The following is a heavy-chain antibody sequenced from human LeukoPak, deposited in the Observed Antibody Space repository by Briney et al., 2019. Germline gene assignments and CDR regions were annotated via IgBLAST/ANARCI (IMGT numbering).Heavy chain of an antibody. D-gene: IGHD1-26*01. CDR2: ISGSGGSR. V-gene: IGHV3-23*01. Sequence: PGGSLRLSCAASGFTFSSYAMSWVRQAPGEGREWGSLISGSGGSRYYADSVMGRFTISRDNSKNTLSLQMNSLRAEDTAVYYCAKDRTSGSYPYDAFDVWGQGTVVTVYS. J-gene: IGHJ3*01. CDR1: GFTFSSYA. CDR3: AKDRTSGSYPYDAFDV.